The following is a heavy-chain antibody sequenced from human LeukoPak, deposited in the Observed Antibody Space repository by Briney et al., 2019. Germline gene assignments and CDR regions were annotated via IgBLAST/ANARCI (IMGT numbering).Heavy chain of an antibody. CDR1: GYTFTSYD. D-gene: IGHD5-24*01. Sequence: ALVKVSCKASGYTFTSYDINWVRQATGQGLEWMGWMNPNSGNTGYAQKFQGRVTMTRNTSISTAYMELSNLRSEDTAVYYCARIEMATYDFDYWGQGTLVTVSS. CDR2: MNPNSGNT. CDR3: ARIEMATYDFDY. J-gene: IGHJ4*02. V-gene: IGHV1-8*01.